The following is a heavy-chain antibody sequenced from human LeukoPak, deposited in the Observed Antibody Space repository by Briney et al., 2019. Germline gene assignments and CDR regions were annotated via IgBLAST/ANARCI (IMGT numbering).Heavy chain of an antibody. CDR3: ARTYSGYVGY. CDR2: IYYSGSA. Sequence: SETLSLTCTVSGGSISSSTYYWGWIRQPPGKGLEWIGTIYYSGSAYYNPSLKSRVTISVDTSKNQFSLKLSSVTAADTAVYYCARTYSGYVGYWGQGALVTVSS. CDR1: GGSISSSTYY. D-gene: IGHD5-12*01. J-gene: IGHJ4*02. V-gene: IGHV4-39*07.